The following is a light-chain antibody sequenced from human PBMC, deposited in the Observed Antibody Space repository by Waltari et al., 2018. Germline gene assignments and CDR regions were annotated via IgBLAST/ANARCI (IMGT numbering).Light chain of an antibody. Sequence: QSVLTQPPSVSGAPGQRVTISCTGNSSNIGAGYNVHWYQQLHGKAPRLLLFDKFMRVVGVPDRCSASTSGTSASLAITGLPAEDEADYHCQSADFSRSCQVVFGGGTKLTFL. V-gene: IGLV1-40*01. CDR1: SSNIGAGYN. J-gene: IGLJ2*01. CDR3: QSADFSRSCQVV. CDR2: DKF.